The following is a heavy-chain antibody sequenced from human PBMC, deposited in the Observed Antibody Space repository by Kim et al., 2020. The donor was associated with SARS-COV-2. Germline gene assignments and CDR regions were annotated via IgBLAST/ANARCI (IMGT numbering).Heavy chain of an antibody. Sequence: SETLSLTCAVYGGSFSGYYWSWIRQPPGKGLEWIGEINHSGSTNYNPSLKSRVTISVDTSKNQFSLKLSSVTAADTAVYYCARIRMVPSRYYYYGMDVWGQGTTVTVSS. CDR1: GGSFSGYY. V-gene: IGHV4-34*01. J-gene: IGHJ6*02. D-gene: IGHD2-8*01. CDR2: INHSGST. CDR3: ARIRMVPSRYYYYGMDV.